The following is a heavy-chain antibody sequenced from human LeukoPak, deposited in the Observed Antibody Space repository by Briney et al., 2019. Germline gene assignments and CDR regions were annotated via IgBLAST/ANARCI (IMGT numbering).Heavy chain of an antibody. Sequence: GGSLRLSCAASGFTFSSYSMNWVRRAPGKGLEWVSSISSSSGYIYYADSVRGRFTISRDNAENSMFLQMNSLRAEDTAVYYCARHYLDSSGYYKWSWNGFDMWGQGTMVTVSS. J-gene: IGHJ3*02. CDR2: ISSSSGYI. CDR1: GFTFSSYS. D-gene: IGHD3-22*01. V-gene: IGHV3-21*06. CDR3: ARHYLDSSGYYKWSWNGFDM.